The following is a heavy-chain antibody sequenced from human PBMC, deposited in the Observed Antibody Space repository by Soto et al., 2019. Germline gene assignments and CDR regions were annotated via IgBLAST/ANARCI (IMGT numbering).Heavy chain of an antibody. Sequence: QITLKESGPTLVKPTQTLTLTCTFSGFSLSTSGVGVGWIRQPPGKALEWLALIYWDDDKRYSPSLKSRLTITNDTSKNHVFLTITNTDPLDPATCYCAHIGYNSAGYWGDDAFDIWCQGKMVTVSS. V-gene: IGHV2-5*02. CDR1: GFSLSTSGVG. J-gene: IGHJ3*02. CDR3: AHIGYNSAGYWGDDAFDI. CDR2: IYWDDDK. D-gene: IGHD6-19*01.